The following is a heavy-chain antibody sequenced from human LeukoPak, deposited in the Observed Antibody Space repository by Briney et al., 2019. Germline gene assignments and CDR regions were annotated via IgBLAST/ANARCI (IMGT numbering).Heavy chain of an antibody. V-gene: IGHV4-34*01. CDR1: GGSLSGYY. CDR2: INHSGST. Sequence: SETLSLTCAVYGGSLSGYYWSWIRQPPGKGLEWIGEINHSGSTNYNPSLKSRVTISVDTSKNQFSLKLNSVTAADTAVYYCARGPVNHYYDSSAYYYYFDYWGQGTLVTVSS. J-gene: IGHJ4*02. D-gene: IGHD3-22*01. CDR3: ARGPVNHYYDSSAYYYYFDY.